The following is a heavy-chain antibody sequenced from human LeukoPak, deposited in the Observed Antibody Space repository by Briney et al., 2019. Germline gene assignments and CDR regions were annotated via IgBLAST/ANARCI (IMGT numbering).Heavy chain of an antibody. V-gene: IGHV4-38-2*01. CDR3: ARGIYYLIEY. D-gene: IGHD3-10*01. CDR1: GYSISSGDD. CDR2: ISHSGST. Sequence: SETLSLTCAVSGYSISSGDDWGWIRQSPGKGLEWIGNISHSGSTYHNPSLKSRVTISVDTSKNEFSLKLSSVTAADTAVYYCARGIYYLIEYWGQGTLVTVSS. J-gene: IGHJ4*02.